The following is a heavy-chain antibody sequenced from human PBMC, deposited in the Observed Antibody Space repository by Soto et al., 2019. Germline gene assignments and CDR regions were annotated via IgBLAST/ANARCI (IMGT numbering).Heavy chain of an antibody. V-gene: IGHV4-59*01. CDR1: GGSMSSYS. J-gene: IGHJ4*02. D-gene: IGHD6-13*01. Sequence: SETLSLTCTVSGGSMSSYSWTWIRRPPGKGLEWIGYIYYSGSTSYNPSLKSRVTISIDTSKNQFSLKVNSVTAADTAVYYCARVSSSWSNYFDYWGQGTPVTVSS. CDR2: IYYSGST. CDR3: ARVSSSWSNYFDY.